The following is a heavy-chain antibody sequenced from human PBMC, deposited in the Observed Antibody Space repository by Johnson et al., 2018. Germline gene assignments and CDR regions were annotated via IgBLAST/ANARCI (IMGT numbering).Heavy chain of an antibody. J-gene: IGHJ3*02. Sequence: VQLVESGGGVVQPGRSLRLSCAASGFTFSSYAMSWVRQAPGKGLEWVSAISGSGGSTYYADSVKGRFTISRDNSKNTLYLQMNSLRAEDTAVYYCVRVRGIRRGDNWYGTFDIWGQGTRVIVSS. CDR1: GFTFSSYA. CDR2: ISGSGGST. CDR3: VRVRGIRRGDNWYGTFDI. V-gene: IGHV3-23*04. D-gene: IGHD1-1*01.